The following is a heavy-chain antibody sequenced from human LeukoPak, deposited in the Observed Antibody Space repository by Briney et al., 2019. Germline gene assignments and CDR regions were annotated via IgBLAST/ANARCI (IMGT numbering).Heavy chain of an antibody. CDR3: AKENSARFLEWLLAGYYFDY. D-gene: IGHD3-3*01. V-gene: IGHV3-23*01. CDR2: ISGSGGST. J-gene: IGHJ4*02. Sequence: PGGSLRLSCAASGFSFSSFAMSWVRQAPGKGLEWVSAISGSGGSTYYADSVKGRFTISRDNSKNTLYLQMNSLRAEDTAAYYCAKENSARFLEWLLAGYYFDYWGQGTLVTVSS. CDR1: GFSFSSFA.